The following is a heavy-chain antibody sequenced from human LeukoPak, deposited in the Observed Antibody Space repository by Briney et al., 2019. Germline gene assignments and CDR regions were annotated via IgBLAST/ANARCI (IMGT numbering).Heavy chain of an antibody. J-gene: IGHJ5*02. V-gene: IGHV1-18*01. CDR3: ARVVNVDWFDP. Sequence: EASVKVSCKASGYTFTSYGISWVRQAPGQGLEWMGWISAYNCNTNYAQKLQGRVTMTTDTSTSTAYMALRSLGSDDAAVHYCARVVNVDWFDPWGQGTLVTVSS. CDR1: GYTFTSYG. CDR2: ISAYNCNT. D-gene: IGHD2/OR15-2a*01.